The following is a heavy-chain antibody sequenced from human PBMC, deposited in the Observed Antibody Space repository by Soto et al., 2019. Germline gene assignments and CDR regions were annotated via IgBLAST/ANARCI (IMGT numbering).Heavy chain of an antibody. CDR2: LSYGGSP. CDR3: ARGFGATGGGNYYYSMDV. D-gene: IGHD3-10*01. J-gene: IGHJ6*02. V-gene: IGHV4-59*13. CDR1: GGPISSYS. Sequence: QGLLQESGPRLVKASESLSLTCTVSGGPISSYSWSWIRQTPGKGLEWIGYLSYGGSPNYNPSLESRVTITINTTATQFSLKLKSLTAADTAVYYCARGFGATGGGNYYYSMDVWGQGTTVRVS.